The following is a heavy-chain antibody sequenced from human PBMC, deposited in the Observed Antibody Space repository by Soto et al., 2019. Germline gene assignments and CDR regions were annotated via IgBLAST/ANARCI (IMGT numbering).Heavy chain of an antibody. CDR1: GFTFSTYA. CDR3: AKDQAAGGTISRYFQN. Sequence: GGSLRLSCAASGFTFSTYAMSWVRQAPGKGLEWVPGISGSGGTTYYADSVRGRFTISRDNSKNTLYLEMNSLRAEDTALYYCAKDQAAGGTISRYFQNWGQGTLVTVSS. V-gene: IGHV3-23*01. D-gene: IGHD6-13*01. CDR2: ISGSGGTT. J-gene: IGHJ1*01.